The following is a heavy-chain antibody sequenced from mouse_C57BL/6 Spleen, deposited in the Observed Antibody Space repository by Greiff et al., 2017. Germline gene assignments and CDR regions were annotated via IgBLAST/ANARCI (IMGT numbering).Heavy chain of an antibody. Sequence: QVQLKESGAELARPGASVKLSCKASGYTFTSYGISWVKQRTGQGLEWIGEIYPRSGNTYYNEKFKGKATLTADKSSSTAYMELRSLTSEDSAVYFCARTQEDYYAMDYWGQGTSVTVSS. J-gene: IGHJ4*01. V-gene: IGHV1-81*01. CDR2: IYPRSGNT. CDR3: ARTQEDYYAMDY. CDR1: GYTFTSYG.